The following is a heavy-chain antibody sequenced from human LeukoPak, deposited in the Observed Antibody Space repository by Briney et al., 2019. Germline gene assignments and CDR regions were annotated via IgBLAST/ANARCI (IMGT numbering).Heavy chain of an antibody. Sequence: GGSLRLSCAASGFTFKNYAMSWVRQAPGKGLEWVSGISGSGGSTYYADSVKGRFTISRDNSKNTLYLRMNSLRAEDTAVYYCAKSTASERITIFGVIIPGYWGQGTPVTVSS. CDR2: ISGSGGST. J-gene: IGHJ4*02. D-gene: IGHD3-3*01. CDR1: GFTFKNYA. V-gene: IGHV3-23*01. CDR3: AKSTASERITIFGVIIPGY.